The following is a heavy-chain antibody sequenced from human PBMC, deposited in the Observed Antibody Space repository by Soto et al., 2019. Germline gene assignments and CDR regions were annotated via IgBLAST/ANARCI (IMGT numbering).Heavy chain of an antibody. J-gene: IGHJ4*02. Sequence: QSQTLSLTCAISGESVSSDGFAWSWIRQSPSRGLEWLGRTYYRSKWYSDYAVSVKSRVTINSDTSKNQFSLQLNSVTPEDTAVYYCAADGLAVGTSFAYWGQGTLVTVSS. CDR3: AADGLAVGTSFAY. CDR2: TYYRSKWYS. CDR1: GESVSSDGFA. V-gene: IGHV6-1*01. D-gene: IGHD6-13*01.